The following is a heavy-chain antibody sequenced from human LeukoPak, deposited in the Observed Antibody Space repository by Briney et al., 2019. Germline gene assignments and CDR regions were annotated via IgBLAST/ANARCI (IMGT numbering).Heavy chain of an antibody. CDR3: AKDHYWSIDY. D-gene: IGHD3-3*01. CDR1: GFTFSSYA. Sequence: GGSLRLSCAASGFTFSSYAMSWVRQAPGQGLVWVSRIKGDGISTNYADSVKGRFTISRDIAKNTLYLQMNSLRAEDTGVYYCAKDHYWSIDYWGRGTLVTVSS. J-gene: IGHJ4*02. CDR2: IKGDGIST. V-gene: IGHV3-74*01.